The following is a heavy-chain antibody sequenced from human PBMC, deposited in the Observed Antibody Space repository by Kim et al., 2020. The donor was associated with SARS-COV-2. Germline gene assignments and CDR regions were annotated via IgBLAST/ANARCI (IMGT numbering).Heavy chain of an antibody. J-gene: IGHJ4*02. Sequence: KNNSADSVRSRCPITRDNTKNPLYLQMNNRGAEDTAVYYCAKEDIGVIDYWGQGTLVTVSS. V-gene: IGHV3-33*06. D-gene: IGHD6-13*01. CDR3: AKEDIGVIDY. CDR2: KN.